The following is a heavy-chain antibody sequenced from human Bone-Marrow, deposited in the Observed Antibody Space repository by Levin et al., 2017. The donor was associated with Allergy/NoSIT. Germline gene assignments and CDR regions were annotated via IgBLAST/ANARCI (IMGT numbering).Heavy chain of an antibody. D-gene: IGHD3-9*01. V-gene: IGHV3-23*01. CDR2: ISGTGDVT. CDR1: EVSVSRYA. CDR3: ATAWSIRYFFDS. J-gene: IGHJ4*02. Sequence: GESLKISCIASEVSVSRYAMSWVRQAPGKGLEWVSTISGTGDVTYYADSVKGRFTVSRDNSKNTLFLQMNSLRGEDTAIYYCATAWSIRYFFDSWGQGTLVTVSS.